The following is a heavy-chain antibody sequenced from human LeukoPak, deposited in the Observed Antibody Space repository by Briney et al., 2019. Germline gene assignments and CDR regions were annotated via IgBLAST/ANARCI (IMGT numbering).Heavy chain of an antibody. D-gene: IGHD6-13*01. CDR1: GYTFTSYY. Sequence: ASVEVSCKASGYTFTSYYMHWVRQAPGQGLEWMGIINPSGGSTSYAQKFQGRVTMTRDTSTGTVYMELSSLRSEDTAVYYCARAAAGTIFVGDDAFDIWGQGTMVAVSS. CDR2: INPSGGST. J-gene: IGHJ3*02. CDR3: ARAAAGTIFVGDDAFDI. V-gene: IGHV1-46*01.